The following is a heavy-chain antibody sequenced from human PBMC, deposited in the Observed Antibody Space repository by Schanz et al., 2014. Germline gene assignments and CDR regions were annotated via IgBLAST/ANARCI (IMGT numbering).Heavy chain of an antibody. V-gene: IGHV3-23*04. CDR2: ITGSGAT. D-gene: IGHD6-13*01. J-gene: IGHJ4*02. Sequence: EVQLVESGGGVVQPGGSLRLACAASGFNFNTYAMSWVRQAPGKGLEWVSIITGSGATYYADSVKGRFTISRDNSKNTLYLQMNSLSAEDTAIDYCAKDLAAVGVFDYWGQGSLVTVSP. CDR3: AKDLAAVGVFDY. CDR1: GFNFNTYA.